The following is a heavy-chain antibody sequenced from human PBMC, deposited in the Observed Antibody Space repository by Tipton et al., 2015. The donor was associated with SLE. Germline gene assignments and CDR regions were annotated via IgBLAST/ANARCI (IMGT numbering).Heavy chain of an antibody. V-gene: IGHV4-34*01. D-gene: IGHD2-21*01. Sequence: LRLSCEVYGVSFSGYYWSWLRQPPGKGLEWIGKINDAEGTKFNPSLKSRVTMSIDKSKNRFSLRMSSATAADTAVYYCARGFRPYYFDPWGQGTLVTVSS. CDR3: ARGFRPYYFDP. CDR1: GVSFSGYY. J-gene: IGHJ4*02. CDR2: INDAEGT.